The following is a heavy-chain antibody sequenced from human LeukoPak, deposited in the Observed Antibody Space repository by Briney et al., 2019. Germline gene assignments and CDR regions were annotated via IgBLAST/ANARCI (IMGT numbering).Heavy chain of an antibody. Sequence: SETLSLTCTVSGGPITNYYWSWIRQPPGKGLEWIGFIYYSGTTNYNPSLKSRVTISVDTSKNQFSLKLSSMTAADTAVYYCARVKNRDFDYWGQGTLVTVSS. CDR3: ARVKNRDFDY. CDR1: GGPITNYY. J-gene: IGHJ4*02. V-gene: IGHV4-59*12. CDR2: IYYSGTT.